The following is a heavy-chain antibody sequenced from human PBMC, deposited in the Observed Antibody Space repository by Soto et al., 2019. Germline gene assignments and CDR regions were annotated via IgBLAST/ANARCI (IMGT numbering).Heavy chain of an antibody. J-gene: IGHJ5*02. Sequence: PSETLSLTCGVYNGSFTGHYWAWIRQAPGKGLEWIGEINHSGFANYNPSLKSRVAISLDTSKTQFSLSLTSVTVADTAVYYCTRHVFPVDTATNWFDPWGQGTLVTVSS. CDR3: TRHVFPVDTATNWFDP. CDR2: INHSGFA. V-gene: IGHV4-34*01. D-gene: IGHD5-18*01. CDR1: NGSFTGHY.